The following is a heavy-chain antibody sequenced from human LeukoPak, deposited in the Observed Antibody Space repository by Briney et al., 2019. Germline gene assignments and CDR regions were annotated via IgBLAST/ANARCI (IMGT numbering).Heavy chain of an antibody. V-gene: IGHV1-2*04. Sequence: ASVKVSCKTSGYTFIRYDINWVRQAPGQGLEWMGWFNPNTGDAKYAEKFQGWITMTSDTSIRTAYMEIRSLKSDDTAIYYCATGGPQTSGEKRGLDYWGQGTLVTVSS. J-gene: IGHJ4*02. CDR3: ATGGPQTSGEKRGLDY. CDR2: FNPNTGDA. D-gene: IGHD6-25*01. CDR1: GYTFIRYD.